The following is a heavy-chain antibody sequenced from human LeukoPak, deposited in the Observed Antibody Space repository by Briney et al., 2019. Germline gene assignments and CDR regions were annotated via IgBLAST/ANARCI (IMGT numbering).Heavy chain of an antibody. CDR3: GRVGAYYGSGSYSDY. V-gene: IGHV3-7*01. Sequence: GGSLRLSCAASGFTFSSYWMSWVRQAPGKGLEWVANINQDGSQKYHVDSVKGRFIISRDNAKKSLYLQMNSLRVEDTAVYYCGRVGAYYGSGSYSDYWGQGTLVTVSS. D-gene: IGHD3-10*01. CDR1: GFTFSSYW. CDR2: INQDGSQK. J-gene: IGHJ4*02.